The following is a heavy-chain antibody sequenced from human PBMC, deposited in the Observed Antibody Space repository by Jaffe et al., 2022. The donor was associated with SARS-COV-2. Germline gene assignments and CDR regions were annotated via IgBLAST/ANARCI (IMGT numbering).Heavy chain of an antibody. CDR2: ISWNSGSI. J-gene: IGHJ6*02. Sequence: EVQLVESGGGLVQPGRSLRLSCAASGFTFDDYAMHWVRQAPGKGLEWVSGISWNSGSIGYADSVKGRFTISRDNAKNSLYLQMNSLRAEDTALYYCAKDIGHDDFWSGYQTYYYYGMDVWGQGTTVTVSS. V-gene: IGHV3-9*01. CDR1: GFTFDDYA. CDR3: AKDIGHDDFWSGYQTYYYYGMDV. D-gene: IGHD3-3*01.